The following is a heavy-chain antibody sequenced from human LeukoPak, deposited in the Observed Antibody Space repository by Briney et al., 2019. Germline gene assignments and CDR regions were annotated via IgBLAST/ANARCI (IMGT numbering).Heavy chain of an antibody. Sequence: TGGSLRLSCAASGFTFSSYAMSWVRQAPGKGLEWVSISSNSGSSTHYAGSVKGRFTISRDNSKDTLYLQMNSLRAEDTAVYYCARKRFSYYYGSGSYYPYGMDVWGQGTTVTVSS. D-gene: IGHD3-10*01. V-gene: IGHV3-23*01. CDR1: GFTFSSYA. CDR3: ARKRFSYYYGSGSYYPYGMDV. J-gene: IGHJ6*02. CDR2: SSNSGSST.